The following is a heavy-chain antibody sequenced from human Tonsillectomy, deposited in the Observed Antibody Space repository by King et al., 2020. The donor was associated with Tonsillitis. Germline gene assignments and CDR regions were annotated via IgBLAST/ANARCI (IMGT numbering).Heavy chain of an antibody. Sequence: VQLVESGGGLVKPGGSLRLSCAASGFTFSSHGMNWVRQAPGKGLEWVSSISSSGSPKYDADSLKGRFAISRDNTKNSLYLQMISLRAEDTAVYHCARAPYGGYPWYLDYWGQGTLVTVSS. D-gene: IGHD5-12*01. V-gene: IGHV3-21*01. CDR3: ARAPYGGYPWYLDY. J-gene: IGHJ4*02. CDR1: GFTFSSHG. CDR2: ISSSGSPK.